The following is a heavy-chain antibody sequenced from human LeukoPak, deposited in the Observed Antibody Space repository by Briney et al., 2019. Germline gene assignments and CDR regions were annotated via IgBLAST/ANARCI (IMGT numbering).Heavy chain of an antibody. CDR3: ARHDTDVHQVDYFDY. V-gene: IGHV4-39*01. D-gene: IGHD5-18*01. J-gene: IGHJ4*02. CDR1: GGSISSSSYY. Sequence: PSETLSLTCTVSGGSISSSSYYWGWIRQPPGKGLEWCGSIYYSGTTYYNPALESRVTISVDTSKNQLSLKLSSVTAADTAVYYCARHDTDVHQVDYFDYWGQGTLVAVSS. CDR2: IYYSGTT.